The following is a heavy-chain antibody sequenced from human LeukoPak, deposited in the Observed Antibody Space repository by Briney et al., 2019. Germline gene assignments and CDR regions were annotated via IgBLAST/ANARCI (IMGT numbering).Heavy chain of an antibody. Sequence: PGGSPRLSCAASGFTFSTSWMTWVRQAPGKGLEWVVNIKQDGSEKYYVDSVKGRFTVSRDNAKNSLYLQMNSLRAEDTAVYYCARAQSGFWSGYCFDYWGQGTLVTVSS. V-gene: IGHV3-7*01. CDR1: GFTFSTSW. CDR2: IKQDGSEK. CDR3: ARAQSGFWSGYCFDY. D-gene: IGHD3-3*01. J-gene: IGHJ4*02.